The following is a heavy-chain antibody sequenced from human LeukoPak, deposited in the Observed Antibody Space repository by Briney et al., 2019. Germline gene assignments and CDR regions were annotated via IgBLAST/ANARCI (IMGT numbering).Heavy chain of an antibody. CDR1: GGSISSGSYY. CDR2: IYTSGST. J-gene: IGHJ4*02. Sequence: PSETLSLTCTVSGGSISSGSYYWSWIRQPAGKGLEWIGRIYTSGSTNYNPSLKSRVTISVDTSKNQFSLKLSSVTAADTAVYYCARDTVYSYDYWGQGTLVTVSS. V-gene: IGHV4-61*02. CDR3: ARDTVYSYDY. D-gene: IGHD5-18*01.